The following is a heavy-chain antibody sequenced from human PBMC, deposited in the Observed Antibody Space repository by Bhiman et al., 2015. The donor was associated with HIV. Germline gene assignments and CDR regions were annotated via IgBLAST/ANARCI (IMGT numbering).Heavy chain of an antibody. CDR2: ISSTSTYI. V-gene: IGHV3-21*03. CDR3: ARDPTTVTTAEYEYYFDY. CDR1: GFTFSRYT. Sequence: EVQLVESGGGLVKPGGSLRLSCAASGFTFSRYTMSWVRQAPGKGLEWVSSISSTSTYIYYTDSVKGRFTISRDNAKNSLYLQMNSLRAEDTAVYFCARDPTTVTTAEYEYYFDYWGQGTLVTVSS. D-gene: IGHD4-17*01. J-gene: IGHJ4*02.